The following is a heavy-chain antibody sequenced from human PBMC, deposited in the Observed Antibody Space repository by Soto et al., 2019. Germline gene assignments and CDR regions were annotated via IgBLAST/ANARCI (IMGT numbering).Heavy chain of an antibody. Sequence: EVQLLESGGGLVQPGGSLRLSCAASGFAFGAYAMTWVRQAPGKGLEWVSSISSTTNYIYYGDSMKGRFTISRDNAKNSLYLEMNSLRAEDTAVYYCARESEDLTSNFDYWGQGTLVTVSS. CDR1: GFAFGAYA. CDR3: ARESEDLTSNFDY. CDR2: ISSTTNYI. V-gene: IGHV3-21*06. J-gene: IGHJ4*02.